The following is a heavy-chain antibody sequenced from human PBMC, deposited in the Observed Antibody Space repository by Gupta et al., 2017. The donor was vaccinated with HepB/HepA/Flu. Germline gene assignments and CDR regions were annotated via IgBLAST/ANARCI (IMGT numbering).Heavy chain of an antibody. CDR2: IIPTLDTG. D-gene: IGHD3-16*01. Sequence: QGQLVQSGAEVKKPGSSVKVSCKASGGAFSSYVITWVRQAPGQGLEWMGGIIPTLDTGNYAQKFQDRVTFNADESTSTVYMELSRLASEDTATYYGTSGLLGIPAACDIWGQGTLVTVSS. CDR1: GGAFSSYV. J-gene: IGHJ3*02. CDR3: TSGLLGIPAACDI. V-gene: IGHV1-69*01.